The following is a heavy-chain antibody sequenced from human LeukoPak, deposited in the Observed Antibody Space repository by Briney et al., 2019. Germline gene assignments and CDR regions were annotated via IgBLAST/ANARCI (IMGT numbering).Heavy chain of an antibody. V-gene: IGHV1-2*02. D-gene: IGHD6-19*01. Sequence: ASVKVSCKASGYTFTGYYMHWVRQAPGQGLEWMGWINPNSGGTNYAQKFQGRVTMTRDTSISTAYMELSRLRSDDTAVYYCARDPDSSAWSGAFDIWGQGTMVTVSS. CDR2: INPNSGGT. J-gene: IGHJ3*02. CDR3: ARDPDSSAWSGAFDI. CDR1: GYTFTGYY.